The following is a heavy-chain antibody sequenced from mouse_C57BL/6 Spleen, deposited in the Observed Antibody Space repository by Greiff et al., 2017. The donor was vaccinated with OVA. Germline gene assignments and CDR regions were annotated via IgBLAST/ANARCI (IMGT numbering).Heavy chain of an antibody. J-gene: IGHJ4*01. CDR3: ARSAGSSYVYYAMDY. D-gene: IGHD1-1*01. CDR2: IYPGDGDT. V-gene: IGHV1-80*01. Sequence: VKLQESGAELVKPGASVKISCKASGYAFSSYWMNWVKQRHGKGLEWIGQIYPGDGDTNYNGKFKGKATLTADKSSSTAYMQLSSLTSEDSAVYFCARSAGSSYVYYAMDYWGQGTSVTVSS. CDR1: GYAFSSYW.